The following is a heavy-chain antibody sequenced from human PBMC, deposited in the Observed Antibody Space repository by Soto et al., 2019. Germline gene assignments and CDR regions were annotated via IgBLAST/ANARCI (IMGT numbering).Heavy chain of an antibody. CDR3: ARLKWEPRDDAFDI. CDR1: SGSISSSNW. Sequence: QVQLQESGPGLVKPSGTLSLTCAVSSGSISSSNWWSWVRQPPGRGWEWIGEIYHSGSTNYNPSLKSRVTISVDKSKNQFSLKLSSVTAADTAVYYCARLKWEPRDDAFDIWGQGTMVTVSS. D-gene: IGHD1-26*01. V-gene: IGHV4-4*02. CDR2: IYHSGST. J-gene: IGHJ3*02.